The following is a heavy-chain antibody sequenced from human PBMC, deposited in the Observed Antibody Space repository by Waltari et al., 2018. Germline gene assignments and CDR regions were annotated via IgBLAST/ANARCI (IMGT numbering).Heavy chain of an antibody. V-gene: IGHV4-4*02. Sequence: SDWWSWVRQTPEKGLEWIGQIQRSGRTHYNPSFESRVTISIDTSKNQFSLKVTSTTAADTAVYYCARDRGRGIYLDSWGRGTLVTVSP. CDR2: IQRSGRT. D-gene: IGHD2-15*01. CDR1: SDW. J-gene: IGHJ4*02. CDR3: ARDRGRGIYLDS.